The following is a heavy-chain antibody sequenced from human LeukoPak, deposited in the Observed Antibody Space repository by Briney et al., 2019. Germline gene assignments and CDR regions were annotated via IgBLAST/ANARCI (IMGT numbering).Heavy chain of an antibody. J-gene: IGHJ4*02. Sequence: SETLSLTCAVYGGSFSGYDWSWIRQPPGKGLEWIGEINHSGSTNYNPSLKSRVTISVDTSKNQFSLKLSSVTAADTAVYYCARGGGYSYGFGIVATPRPRAYYFDYWGQGTLVTVSS. CDR3: ARGGGYSYGFGIVATPRPRAYYFDY. CDR1: GGSFSGYD. D-gene: IGHD5-12*01. CDR2: INHSGST. V-gene: IGHV4-34*01.